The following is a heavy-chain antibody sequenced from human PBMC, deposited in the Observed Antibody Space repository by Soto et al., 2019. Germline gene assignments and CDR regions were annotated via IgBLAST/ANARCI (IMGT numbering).Heavy chain of an antibody. CDR1: GFSFVDYA. D-gene: IGHD6-13*01. Sequence: EVQLAESGGGSVQPGRSLRLSCEASGFSFVDYAMHWVRQVPGQGLEWVSGISWDGGYTGYADSVQGRFTISRDNAKKALYLQMNRLRVEDTALYYCVKDEGVCNTISCKDAFDYWGQGTKVTVS. CDR3: VKDEGVCNTISCKDAFDY. CDR2: ISWDGGYT. V-gene: IGHV3-9*01. J-gene: IGHJ3*01.